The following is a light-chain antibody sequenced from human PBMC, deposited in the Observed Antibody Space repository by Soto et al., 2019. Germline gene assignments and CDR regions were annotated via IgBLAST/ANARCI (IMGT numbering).Light chain of an antibody. J-gene: IGLJ1*01. CDR1: NIGSKS. Sequence: YELTQPPSVSVAPGQTARITCGGNNIGSKSVHWYQQKSGQAPMLVVCDDSDRPSGIPERFSGSNSGNTATLTISRVEAGDEADYYCQVWDSSSDHYVLGTGTKVTV. CDR2: DDS. CDR3: QVWDSSSDHYV. V-gene: IGLV3-21*02.